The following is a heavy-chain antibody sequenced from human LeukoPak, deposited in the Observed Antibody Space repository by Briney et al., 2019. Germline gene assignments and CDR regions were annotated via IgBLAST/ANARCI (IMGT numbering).Heavy chain of an antibody. CDR1: GFTFSSYA. V-gene: IGHV3-30-3*01. D-gene: IGHD2-15*01. Sequence: TGGSLRLSCAASGFTFSSYAMHWVRQAPGKGLEWVAVISYDGSNKYYADSVKGRFTISGDNSKNTLYLQMNSLRAEDTAVYYCARDLAARPPSRYFQHWGQGTLVTVSS. J-gene: IGHJ1*01. CDR3: ARDLAARPPSRYFQH. CDR2: ISYDGSNK.